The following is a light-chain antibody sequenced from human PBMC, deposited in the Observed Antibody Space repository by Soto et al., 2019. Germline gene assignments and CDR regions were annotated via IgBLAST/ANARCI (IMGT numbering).Light chain of an antibody. CDR1: QSISTW. Sequence: DIQMTQSPSTLSASVGARVTITCRASQSISTWLAWYQHKPGKAPKLLIYQASSLEGGVPSRFSGSGSGTEFTLTISSLQPDDFATYYCQQYDVYSRTFGQGTKVETK. J-gene: IGKJ2*02. CDR3: QQYDVYSRT. CDR2: QAS. V-gene: IGKV1-5*03.